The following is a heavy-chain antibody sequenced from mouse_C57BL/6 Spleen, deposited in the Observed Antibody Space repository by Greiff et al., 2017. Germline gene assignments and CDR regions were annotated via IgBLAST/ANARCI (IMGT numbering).Heavy chain of an antibody. J-gene: IGHJ4*01. CDR3: ARSRGYDYDRFYAMDY. D-gene: IGHD2-4*01. V-gene: IGHV1-72*01. CDR2: IDPNSGGT. CDR1: GYTFTSYW. Sequence: QVQLQQSGAELVKPGASVKLSCKASGYTFTSYWMHWVKQRPGRGLEWIGRIDPNSGGTKYNEKFKSKATLTVDKPSSTAYMQLSSLTSEDSAVYYCARSRGYDYDRFYAMDYWGQGTSVTVSS.